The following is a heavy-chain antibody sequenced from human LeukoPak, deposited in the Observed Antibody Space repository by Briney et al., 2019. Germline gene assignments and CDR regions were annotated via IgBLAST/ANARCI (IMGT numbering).Heavy chain of an antibody. J-gene: IGHJ5*02. V-gene: IGHV1-8*01. D-gene: IGHD6-19*01. CDR2: MSPNSGNT. Sequence: GASVKVSCKASGYTFTSYDINWVRQATGQGLEWMGWMSPNSGNTGYAQKFQGRVTMTRNTSISTAYMELSSLRSEDTAVYYCASGPSPRSGWYWYDPWGQGTLVTVSS. CDR3: ASGPSPRSGWYWYDP. CDR1: GYTFTSYD.